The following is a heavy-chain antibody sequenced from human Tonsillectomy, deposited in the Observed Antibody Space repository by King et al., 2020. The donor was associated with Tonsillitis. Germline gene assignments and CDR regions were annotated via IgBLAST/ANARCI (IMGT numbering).Heavy chain of an antibody. CDR1: GGSFSGYY. CDR3: AGFSVVVAATVNDGLDV. V-gene: IGHV4-34*01. D-gene: IGHD2-15*01. J-gene: IGHJ6*02. Sequence: VQLQQWGAGLLKPSETLSLTCAVYGGSFSGYYWSWIRQPPGKGLEWIGEVNHSGGTNYNPSLKSRVTISVDTSKSQFSLKLNSLTAADTAVYYCAGFSVVVAATVNDGLDVWGQGTTVTVSS. CDR2: VNHSGGT.